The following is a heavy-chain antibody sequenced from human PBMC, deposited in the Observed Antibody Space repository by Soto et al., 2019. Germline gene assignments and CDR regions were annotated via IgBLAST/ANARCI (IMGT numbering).Heavy chain of an antibody. D-gene: IGHD2-15*01. CDR2: IDNSGTIK. V-gene: IGHV3-11*01. CDR1: GFTVSDHC. J-gene: IGHJ4*02. CDR3: ARIEGDCSGGSCYSGGFDY. Sequence: GGDLRLSCEASGFTVSDHCMTWIRPAPGKGLEWVSYIDNSGTIKYYADSVKGRFTISRDNTKNSLSLQMNSLGAEDTAIYYCARIEGDCSGGSCYSGGFDYWGQGALVTVSS.